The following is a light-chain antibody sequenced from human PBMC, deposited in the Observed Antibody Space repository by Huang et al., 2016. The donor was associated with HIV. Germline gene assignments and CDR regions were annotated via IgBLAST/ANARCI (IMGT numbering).Light chain of an antibody. V-gene: IGKV3-20*01. J-gene: IGKJ1*01. CDR2: AAT. CDR1: QSISADY. CDR3: QQYAGSPWT. Sequence: EIVLTQSPGTLSLSPGERATLSGRASQSISADYLAWYQQKPGQAPRLLIYAATSTATGIPDRFSGSGSGTDFTLTIYRLEPEDFAVYFCQQYAGSPWTFGQGTKVEIK.